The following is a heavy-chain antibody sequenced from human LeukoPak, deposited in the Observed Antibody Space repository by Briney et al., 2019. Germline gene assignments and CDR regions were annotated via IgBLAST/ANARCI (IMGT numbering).Heavy chain of an antibody. CDR3: ASQEVYDSSGYPFDY. J-gene: IGHJ4*02. D-gene: IGHD3-22*01. CDR1: GYTFTSYY. Sequence: ASVKVSCKASGYTFTSYYMHWVRQAPGQGLEWMGIINPSGGSITYAQKFQGRVTMTRDMSTTTVYMELSSLRSEDTAVYYCASQEVYDSSGYPFDYWGQGTLVTVSS. CDR2: INPSGGSI. V-gene: IGHV1-46*01.